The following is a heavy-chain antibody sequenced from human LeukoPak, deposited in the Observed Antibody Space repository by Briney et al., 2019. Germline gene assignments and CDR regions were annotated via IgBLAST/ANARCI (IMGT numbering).Heavy chain of an antibody. V-gene: IGHV3-23*01. CDR3: AKGRWLQNSGFDY. D-gene: IGHD5-24*01. Sequence: GGSLRLSCAASGFTFSSYAMSGVRQAPGKGLEWVSAISGSGGSTYYADSVKGRFTISRDNSKNTLYLQMNSLRAEDTAVYYCAKGRWLQNSGFDYWGQGTLVTVSS. CDR2: ISGSGGST. CDR1: GFTFSSYA. J-gene: IGHJ4*02.